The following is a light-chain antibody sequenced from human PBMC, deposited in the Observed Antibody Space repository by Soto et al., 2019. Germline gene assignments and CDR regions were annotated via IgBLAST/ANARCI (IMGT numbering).Light chain of an antibody. J-gene: IGKJ5*01. CDR3: QQRGES. CDR1: QGISTY. Sequence: LAQSPATLSLSPGERATVSCTASQGISTYIAWYQQKPGQPPRLLMFDASRRTTGIPPRFSGGGFGREFTLTISSLQLEDFAVYYCQQRGESFGQGTRLEI. V-gene: IGKV3-11*02. CDR2: DAS.